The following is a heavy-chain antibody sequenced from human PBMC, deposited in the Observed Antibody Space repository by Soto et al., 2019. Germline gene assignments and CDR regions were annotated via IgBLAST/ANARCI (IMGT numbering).Heavy chain of an antibody. V-gene: IGHV1-18*01. Sequence: QVQLVQSGTEVKKPGASVKVSCKASGYTFTSYGISWGRQAPGQGLEWMGWISPYDDNTNYAQNLQGRVTMTTETSTRTAYMEVRSMGSDDTAVYYCARGGYYDSSGSRNYPYYGMDAWGQGTTVTVS. CDR3: ARGGYYDSSGSRNYPYYGMDA. CDR1: GYTFTSYG. D-gene: IGHD3-22*01. CDR2: ISPYDDNT. J-gene: IGHJ6*02.